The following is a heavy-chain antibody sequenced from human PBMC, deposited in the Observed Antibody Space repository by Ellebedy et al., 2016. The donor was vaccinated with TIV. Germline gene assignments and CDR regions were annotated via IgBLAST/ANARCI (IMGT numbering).Heavy chain of an antibody. J-gene: IGHJ6*02. CDR1: GFTFSSYA. CDR2: ISSNGGST. V-gene: IGHV3-64*01. CDR3: ARQGGNYYYYGMDV. Sequence: GESLKISCAASGFTFSSYAMHWVRQAPGKGLEYVSAISSNGGSTYYANSVKGRFTISRDNSKNTLYLQMGSLRAEDMAVYYCARQGGNYYYYGMDVWGQGTTVTVSS.